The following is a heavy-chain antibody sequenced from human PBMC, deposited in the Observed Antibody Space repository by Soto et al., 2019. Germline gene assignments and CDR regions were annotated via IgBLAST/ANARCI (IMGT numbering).Heavy chain of an antibody. J-gene: IGHJ5*02. CDR3: ASCSGGSCSKGAWFDP. CDR1: GGSFSGYY. Sequence: SETLSLTCAVYGGSFSGYYWSWIRQPPGKGLEWIGEINHSGSTNYNPSLKSRVTISVDTSKNQFSLKLSSVTAADTAVYYCASCSGGSCSKGAWFDPWGQGTLVTVSS. CDR2: INHSGST. V-gene: IGHV4-34*01. D-gene: IGHD2-15*01.